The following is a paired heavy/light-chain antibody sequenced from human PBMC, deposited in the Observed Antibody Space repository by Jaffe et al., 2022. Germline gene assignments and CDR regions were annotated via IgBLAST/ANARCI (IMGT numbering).Light chain of an antibody. CDR1: QSISSW. Sequence: DIQMTQSPSTLSASVGDRVTITCRASQSISSWLAWYQQKPGKAPKLLIYKASSLESGVPSRFSGSASGTEFTLTISSLQPDDFATYYCQQYNSYSRTFGQGTTVEIK. CDR2: KAS. V-gene: IGKV1-5*03. CDR3: QQYNSYSRT. J-gene: IGKJ1*01.
Heavy chain of an antibody. CDR1: GFTFSNYA. J-gene: IGHJ4*02. CDR3: AKSGCISTSCHSDY. D-gene: IGHD2-2*02. CDR2: ISGSGGST. Sequence: EVQLLDSGGGLVQPGGSLRLSCAASGFTFSNYAMSWVRQAPGKGLEWVSTISGSGGSTYYADSVKGRFTISRDNSKSTLYLQMNRLRAEDTAVYYCAKSGCISTSCHSDYWGQGTLVTVSS. V-gene: IGHV3-23*01.